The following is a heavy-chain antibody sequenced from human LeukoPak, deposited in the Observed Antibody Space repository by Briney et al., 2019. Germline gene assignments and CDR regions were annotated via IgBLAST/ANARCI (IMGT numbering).Heavy chain of an antibody. CDR1: GYTFTSYG. V-gene: IGHV1-2*02. Sequence: ASVKVSCKASGYTFTSYGISWVRQAPGQGLEWLGWINPNTGGTHYVQKFQDRVTMTRDRSIRTAYMEVSRLGSDDTAEYYCAAMGAKNFDHWGQGTLVTVSS. J-gene: IGHJ4*02. D-gene: IGHD1-26*01. CDR3: AAMGAKNFDH. CDR2: INPNTGGT.